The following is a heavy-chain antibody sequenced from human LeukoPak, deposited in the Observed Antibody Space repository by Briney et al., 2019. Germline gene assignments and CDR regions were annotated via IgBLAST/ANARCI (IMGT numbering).Heavy chain of an antibody. D-gene: IGHD3/OR15-3a*01. J-gene: IGHJ6*02. Sequence: GGSLRLSCAASGFTFSSYWMHWVRQAPGKGLVWVSRINSDGSSTSYADSVEGRFTISRDNAKNTLYLQMNSLRAEDTAVYYCARRGPPYYYYGMDVWGQGTTVTVSS. CDR2: INSDGSST. CDR3: ARRGPPYYYYGMDV. CDR1: GFTFSSYW. V-gene: IGHV3-74*01.